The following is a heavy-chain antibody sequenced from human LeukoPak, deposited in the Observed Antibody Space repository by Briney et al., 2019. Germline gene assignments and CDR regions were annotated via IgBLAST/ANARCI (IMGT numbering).Heavy chain of an antibody. J-gene: IGHJ4*02. V-gene: IGHV4-39*01. CDR1: GFTFSSYA. Sequence: GSLRLSCAASGFTFSSYAMSWVRQAPGKGLEWIGSIYYIGSTYYNPSLKSRVTISVDTSKNQFSLKLSSVTAADTAVYYCARHPYYYDSSGYFHFDYWGQGTLVTVSS. D-gene: IGHD3-22*01. CDR3: ARHPYYYDSSGYFHFDY. CDR2: IYYIGST.